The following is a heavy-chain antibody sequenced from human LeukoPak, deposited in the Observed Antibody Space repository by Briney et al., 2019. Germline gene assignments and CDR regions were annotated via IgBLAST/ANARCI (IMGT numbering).Heavy chain of an antibody. Sequence: ASVKVSCKASGYTFTSYGISWVRQAPGQGLEWMGWISAYNGNTHYAQKLQGRVTMTTDTSTSTAYMELRSLRSDDTAVYYCARRSIVVVPAAIEGDYWGQGTLVTVSS. CDR1: GYTFTSYG. D-gene: IGHD2-2*01. V-gene: IGHV1-18*01. J-gene: IGHJ4*02. CDR3: ARRSIVVVPAAIEGDY. CDR2: ISAYNGNT.